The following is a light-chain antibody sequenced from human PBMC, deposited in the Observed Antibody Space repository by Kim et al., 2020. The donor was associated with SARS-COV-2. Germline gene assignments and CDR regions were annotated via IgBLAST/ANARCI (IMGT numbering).Light chain of an antibody. CDR1: ISNIGAGYD. Sequence: QSVLTQPPSVSGAPGQRVTISCTGSISNIGAGYDVHWYQQLPATAPKLLIYGNSNRPSGVPDRFSGSKSDTSASLAITGLQAEDEADYYCQSYDNSLSGHVFGSGTKVTVL. CDR2: GNS. J-gene: IGLJ1*01. V-gene: IGLV1-40*01. CDR3: QSYDNSLSGHV.